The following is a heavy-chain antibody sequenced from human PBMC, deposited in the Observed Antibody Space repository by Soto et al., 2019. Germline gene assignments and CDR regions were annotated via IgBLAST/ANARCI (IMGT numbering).Heavy chain of an antibody. Sequence: QLQLQESGPGLVKPSETLSLTCTVSGGSISSSSYYWGWIRQPPGKGLEWIGSIYYSGSTYYNPSLKIRVTISVDRSKNQFSLKLSSVTAADTAVYYCARRDYDFWSGYYGYWGQGTLVTVSS. CDR3: ARRDYDFWSGYYGY. V-gene: IGHV4-39*01. CDR2: IYYSGST. CDR1: GGSISSSSYY. D-gene: IGHD3-3*01. J-gene: IGHJ4*02.